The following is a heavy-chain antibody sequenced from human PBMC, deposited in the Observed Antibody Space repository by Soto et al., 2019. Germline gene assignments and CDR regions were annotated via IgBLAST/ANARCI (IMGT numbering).Heavy chain of an antibody. CDR2: INHSGST. CDR1: GGSFSGYY. D-gene: IGHD1-20*01. V-gene: IGHV4-34*01. CDR3: GRGVFYYYGMDV. J-gene: IGHJ6*02. Sequence: SETLSLTCAVYGGSFSGYYWSWIRQPPGKGLEWIGEINHSGSTNYNPSLKSRVTISVDTSKNQFSLKLSSVTAADTAVYYCGRGVFYYYGMDVWGQGTTVTVSS.